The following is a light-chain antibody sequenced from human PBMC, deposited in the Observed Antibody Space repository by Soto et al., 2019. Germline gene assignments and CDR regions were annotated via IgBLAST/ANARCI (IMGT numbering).Light chain of an antibody. CDR1: QSISSW. Sequence: DIQMTQSPSTLSASVGDRVTITCRASQSISSWLAWYQQKPGKAPKLLIYDASSLESGVPSRFSGSGSGTEFTLTISSLQPDDFANYYCQQYNRYSLTFGGGTKVEIK. V-gene: IGKV1-5*01. J-gene: IGKJ4*01. CDR3: QQYNRYSLT. CDR2: DAS.